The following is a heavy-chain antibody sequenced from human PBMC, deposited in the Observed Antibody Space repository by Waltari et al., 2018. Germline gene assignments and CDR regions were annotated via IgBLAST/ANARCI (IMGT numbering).Heavy chain of an antibody. CDR1: GGSISSSSYY. J-gene: IGHJ4*02. D-gene: IGHD3-22*01. V-gene: IGHV4-39*01. CDR2: IYYSGST. CDR3: ASTVYYDSSGWTYYFDY. Sequence: QLQLQESGPGLVKPSETLSLTCTVSGGSISSSSYYWGWIRQPPGKGLEWIGSIYYSGSTYYNPSLKSRVTISVYTSKNQFSLKLSSVTAADTAVYYCASTVYYDSSGWTYYFDYWGQGTLVTVSS.